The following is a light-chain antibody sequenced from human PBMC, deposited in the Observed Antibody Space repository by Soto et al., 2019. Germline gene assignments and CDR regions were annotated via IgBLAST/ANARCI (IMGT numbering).Light chain of an antibody. CDR3: QQYGSSPYT. CDR2: GAS. Sequence: EFVLTQSPGTLSLSPGERATLSCRASQSVNSNYLAWYQQQPGRAPRLLVYGASRRPGGIPDRFSGSGSGTDFTLTISRLEPEDFAVYLCQQYGSSPYTFGQGTKLEIK. CDR1: QSVNSNY. V-gene: IGKV3-20*01. J-gene: IGKJ2*01.